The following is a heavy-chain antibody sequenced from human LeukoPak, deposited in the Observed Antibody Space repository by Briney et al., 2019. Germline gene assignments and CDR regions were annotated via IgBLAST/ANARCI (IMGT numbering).Heavy chain of an antibody. V-gene: IGHV1-2*06. Sequence: ASVKVSCKASGYTFTSYYMHWVRQAPGQGLEWMGRINPNSGGTNYAQKFQGRVTMTRDTSISTAYMELSRLRSDDTAVYYCARDETYSSGWYSYWGQGTLVTVSS. CDR3: ARDETYSSGWYSY. CDR1: GYTFTSYY. D-gene: IGHD6-19*01. CDR2: INPNSGGT. J-gene: IGHJ4*02.